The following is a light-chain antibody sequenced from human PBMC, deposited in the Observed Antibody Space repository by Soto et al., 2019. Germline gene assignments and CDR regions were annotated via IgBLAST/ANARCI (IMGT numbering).Light chain of an antibody. J-gene: IGKJ4*01. CDR2: TAS. Sequence: DLQMTQSPSSVSASVGDRVTITCRASQGISSLLAWYQQKPGKAPNLLIQTASSLQSGVPSRFSGSGSGTDFTLTISSLQPEDFATYYCQQANSFPLTFGGGTKVEIK. CDR3: QQANSFPLT. CDR1: QGISSL. V-gene: IGKV1-12*01.